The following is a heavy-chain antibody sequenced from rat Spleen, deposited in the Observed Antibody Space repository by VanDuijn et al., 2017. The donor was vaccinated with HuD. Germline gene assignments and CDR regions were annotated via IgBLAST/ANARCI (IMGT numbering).Heavy chain of an antibody. V-gene: IGHV2-1*01. D-gene: IGHD1-11*01. Sequence: QVQLKESGPGLVQPSQTLSLICTVSGFSLISHSVHWVRQPPGKGLEWMGGIWGDGSNDYNSVLKSRLTSNRDTAKSQVYPQMNSPQTADPAIDFCTRSYGGYIQHCFADWGQGTLVSVPS. CDR3: TRSYGGYIQHCFAD. CDR2: IWGDGSN. CDR1: GFSLISHS. J-gene: IGHJ3*01.